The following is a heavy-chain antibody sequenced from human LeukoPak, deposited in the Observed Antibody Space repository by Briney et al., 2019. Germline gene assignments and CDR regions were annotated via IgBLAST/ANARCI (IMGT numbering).Heavy chain of an antibody. V-gene: IGHV1-46*01. J-gene: IGHJ5*02. Sequence: GASVKVSCKASGYTFTSYYMHWVRQAPGQGLEWMGIINPSGGSTSYAQKFQGRVTMTRDTSTSTAYMELRSLRSDDTAVYYCARANNGEFAIVFDPWGQGTLVTVSS. CDR2: INPSGGST. CDR1: GYTFTSYY. D-gene: IGHD3-10*01. CDR3: ARANNGEFAIVFDP.